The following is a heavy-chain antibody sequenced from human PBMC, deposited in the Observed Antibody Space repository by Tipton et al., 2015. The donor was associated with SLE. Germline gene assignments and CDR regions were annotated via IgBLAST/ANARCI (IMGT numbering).Heavy chain of an antibody. V-gene: IGHV4-39*07. CDR1: GGSISSYY. CDR3: AQTTVTTEGWFDP. J-gene: IGHJ5*02. Sequence: TLSLTCTVSGGSISSYYWSWIRQPPGKGLEWIGSIYYSGSTYYNPSLKSRVTISVDTSKNQFSLKLSSVTAADTAVYYCAQTTVTTEGWFDPWGQGTLVTVSS. D-gene: IGHD4-17*01. CDR2: IYYSGST.